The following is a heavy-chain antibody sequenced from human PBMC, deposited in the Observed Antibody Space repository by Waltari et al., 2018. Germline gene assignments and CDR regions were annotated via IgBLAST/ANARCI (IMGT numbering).Heavy chain of an antibody. Sequence: EVQLVESGGGLVQPGGSLRLSCAASGFTFSSYWMSWVRQAPGKGLEWVANIKQDGSEKYYVDSVKGRFTISRDNAKNSLYLQMNSLRAEDTAVYYCARDAVAAPGYYYYYMDVWGEGTTVTISS. J-gene: IGHJ6*03. CDR2: IKQDGSEK. CDR1: GFTFSSYW. CDR3: ARDAVAAPGYYYYYMDV. V-gene: IGHV3-7*01. D-gene: IGHD6-13*01.